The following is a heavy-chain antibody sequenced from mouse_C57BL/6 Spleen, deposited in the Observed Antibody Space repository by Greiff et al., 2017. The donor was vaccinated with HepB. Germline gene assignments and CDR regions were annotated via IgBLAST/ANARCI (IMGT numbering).Heavy chain of an antibody. CDR1: GFTFSSYA. V-gene: IGHV5-4*01. CDR2: ISDGGSYT. D-gene: IGHD1-1*01. Sequence: EVKLMESGGGLVKPGGSLKLSCAASGFTFSSYAMSWVRQTPEKRLEWVATISDGGSYTYYPDNVKGRFTISRDNAKNNLYLQMSHLKSEDTAMYYCARDTTVVPYFDYWGQGTTLTVSS. J-gene: IGHJ2*01. CDR3: ARDTTVVPYFDY.